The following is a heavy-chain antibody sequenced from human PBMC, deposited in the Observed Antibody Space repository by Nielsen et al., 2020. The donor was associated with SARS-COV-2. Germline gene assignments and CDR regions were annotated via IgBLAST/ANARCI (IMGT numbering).Heavy chain of an antibody. CDR3: ARLGYCSSTSCYHYYYYYMDV. CDR2: ISAYNGNT. V-gene: IGHV1-18*04. D-gene: IGHD2-2*01. J-gene: IGHJ6*03. CDR1: GYTFTSYG. Sequence: ASVKVSCKASGYTFTSYGISWVRQAPGQGLEWMGWISAYNGNTNYAQKLQGRVTMTTDTSTSTACMELRSLRSDDTAVYYCARLGYCSSTSCYHYYYYYMDVWGKGTTVTVSS.